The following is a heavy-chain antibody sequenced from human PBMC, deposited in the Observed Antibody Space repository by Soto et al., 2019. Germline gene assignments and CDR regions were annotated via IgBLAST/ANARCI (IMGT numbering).Heavy chain of an antibody. CDR2: INAYNGNT. D-gene: IGHD2-21*01. V-gene: IGHV1-18*01. CDR1: GYTFTNYG. Sequence: QVKLVQSGAEVKRPGASVKVSCKASGYTFTNYGITWVRQAPGQGLEWMGWINAYNGNTNYAQKVQGRGTMTTDTATSTDYREVGSLRSDDAAVYYCARVVYSSRWFDAWGQGTLVTVSS. CDR3: ARVVYSSRWFDA. J-gene: IGHJ5*02.